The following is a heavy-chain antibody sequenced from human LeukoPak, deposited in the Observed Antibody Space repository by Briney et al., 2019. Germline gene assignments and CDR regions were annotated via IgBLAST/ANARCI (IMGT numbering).Heavy chain of an antibody. J-gene: IGHJ5*01. D-gene: IGHD4-11*01. Sequence: SETLSLTCTVSGGSINNYYWSWIRQPPGKGLEWIGSIFYSGSTNYTPSLKSRVIISVDTSKNQLSLKLSSVTAADTAVYYCAREDYSGGNNWFDFWGQGTQVTVSS. CDR3: AREDYSGGNNWFDF. V-gene: IGHV4-59*01. CDR2: IFYSGST. CDR1: GGSINNYY.